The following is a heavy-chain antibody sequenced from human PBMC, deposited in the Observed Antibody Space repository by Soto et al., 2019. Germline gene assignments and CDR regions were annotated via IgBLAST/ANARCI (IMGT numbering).Heavy chain of an antibody. CDR1: GFTFSSYA. CDR2: ISGSGGST. J-gene: IGHJ3*02. V-gene: IGHV3-23*01. CDR3: ANPLHPTYYDFWSGYRDAFDI. Sequence: EVQLLESGGGLVQPGGSLRLSCAASGFTFSSYAMSWVHQAPGKGLEWVSAISGSGGSTYYADSVKGRFTISRDNSKNTLYLQMNSLRAEDTAVYYCANPLHPTYYDFWSGYRDAFDIWGQGTMVTVSS. D-gene: IGHD3-3*01.